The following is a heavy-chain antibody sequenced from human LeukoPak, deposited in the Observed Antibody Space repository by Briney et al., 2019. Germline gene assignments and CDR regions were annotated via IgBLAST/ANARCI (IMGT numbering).Heavy chain of an antibody. CDR1: GFSISHNY. CDR2: IYSGGNT. CDR3: TRDTPGIAASVSGG. D-gene: IGHD6-13*01. J-gene: IGHJ4*02. Sequence: GGSLRLSCTASGFSISHNYMNWVRQAPGKGLEWVALIYSGGNTHYADSVKGRFTISRDNSKNTLYLQMSSLRVEDTAVYYCTRDTPGIAASVSGGWGQGTLVTVSS. V-gene: IGHV3-53*01.